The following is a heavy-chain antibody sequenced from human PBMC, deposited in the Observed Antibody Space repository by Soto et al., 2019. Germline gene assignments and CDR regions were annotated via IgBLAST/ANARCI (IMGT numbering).Heavy chain of an antibody. CDR2: IKTRDEGETT. D-gene: IGHD2-15*01. V-gene: IGHV3-15*07. J-gene: IGHJ6*02. Sequence: EVQLVDSGGGLVKPGGSLRLSCEAYGFSVSNAWMNWVRQAPGKGLEWVGRIKTRDEGETTNYAAPGKGRFTISRDDSKNTLYLQMNSLKTEDTAVYYCTTGSVEGFWGQGTTVTVSS. CDR1: GFSVSNAW. CDR3: TTGSVEGF.